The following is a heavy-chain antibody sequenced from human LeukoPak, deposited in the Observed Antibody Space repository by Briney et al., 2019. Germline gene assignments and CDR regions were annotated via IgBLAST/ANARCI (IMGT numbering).Heavy chain of an antibody. CDR3: AKGSGITIFGVVPPDH. CDR2: ISGSGGSI. D-gene: IGHD3-3*01. Sequence: GGSLRLSCAASGFAFDSYAMTWVRQAPGKGLEWVSAISGSGGSICHADSVKGRFTISRDNSKNTLYLQMNSLRAEDTAVYYCAKGSGITIFGVVPPDHWGQGSLVTVSS. CDR1: GFAFDSYA. V-gene: IGHV3-23*01. J-gene: IGHJ5*02.